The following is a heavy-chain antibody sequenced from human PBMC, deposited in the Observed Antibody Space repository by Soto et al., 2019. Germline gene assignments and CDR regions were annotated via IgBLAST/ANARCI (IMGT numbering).Heavy chain of an antibody. J-gene: IGHJ4*02. V-gene: IGHV1-18*04. Sequence: QVQLVQSGAEVKKPGASVKVSCKASGYTFTIYVISWVQRAPGQGLGGMGWISGYNGNTDYAQNLQDRVTLTTDASTSSVYMELRSLRSDDTAVYYCARVDYYDSSGYYGYWGQGTLITVSS. CDR3: ARVDYYDSSGYYGY. CDR1: GYTFTIYV. CDR2: ISGYNGNT. D-gene: IGHD3-22*01.